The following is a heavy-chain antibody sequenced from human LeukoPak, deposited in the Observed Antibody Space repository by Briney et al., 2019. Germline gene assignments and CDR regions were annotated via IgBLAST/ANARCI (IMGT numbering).Heavy chain of an antibody. Sequence: GGSLRLSCAASGFTFDDYAMHWVRQAPGKGLEWVSSISSSSSYIYYADSVKGRFTISRDNSKNTLYLQMNSLRAEDTAVYYCAKGQSGWSRGAFDIWGQGTMVTVSS. CDR2: ISSSSSYI. CDR1: GFTFDDYA. D-gene: IGHD6-19*01. V-gene: IGHV3-21*04. J-gene: IGHJ3*02. CDR3: AKGQSGWSRGAFDI.